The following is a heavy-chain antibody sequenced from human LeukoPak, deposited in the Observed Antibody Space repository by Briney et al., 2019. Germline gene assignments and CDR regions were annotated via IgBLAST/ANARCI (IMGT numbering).Heavy chain of an antibody. Sequence: PGGSLRLSCAASGFTFSSYEMNWVRQAPGKGLEWVSYISSSSSTIYYADSVKGRFTISRDNAKNSLYLQMNSLRAEDTAVYYCARGGRWIQLDYWGQGTLVTVSS. CDR1: GFTFSSYE. CDR3: ARGGRWIQLDY. CDR2: ISSSSSTI. V-gene: IGHV3-48*01. J-gene: IGHJ4*02. D-gene: IGHD5-18*01.